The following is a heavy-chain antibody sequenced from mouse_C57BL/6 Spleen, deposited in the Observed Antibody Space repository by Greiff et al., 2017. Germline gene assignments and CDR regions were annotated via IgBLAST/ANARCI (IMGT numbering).Heavy chain of an antibody. J-gene: IGHJ2*01. CDR3: ARGSTYTAFDY. D-gene: IGHD1-1*01. CDR1: GYTFTSYD. V-gene: IGHV1-85*01. CDR2: IYPRDGST. Sequence: VHLVESGPELVKPGASVKLSCKASGYTFTSYDINWVKQRPGQGLEWIGGIYPRDGSTKYNEKFKGKATLTVDTSSSTAYSALHSLTSEDSAAYFGARGSTYTAFDYWGQGTTLTVSS.